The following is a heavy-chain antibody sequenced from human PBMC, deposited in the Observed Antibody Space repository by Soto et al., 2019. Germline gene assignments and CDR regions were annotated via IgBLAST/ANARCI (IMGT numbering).Heavy chain of an antibody. J-gene: IGHJ6*02. CDR2: ISWNSGSI. D-gene: IGHD6-13*01. Sequence: GGSLRLSCAASGFTFDDYAMHWVRQAPGKGLEWVSGISWNSGSIGYVDSVKGRFTISRDNAKNSLYLQMNSLRAEDTALYYCAKGMGSSSWYGMDVWGQGTTVTVSS. CDR3: AKGMGSSSWYGMDV. V-gene: IGHV3-9*01. CDR1: GFTFDDYA.